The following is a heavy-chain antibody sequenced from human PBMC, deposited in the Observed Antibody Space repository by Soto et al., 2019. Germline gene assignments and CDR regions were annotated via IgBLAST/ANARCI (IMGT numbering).Heavy chain of an antibody. CDR3: ARERSVGYCSTTTCPRPFYYFGMGV. D-gene: IGHD2-2*01. CDR2: IIPISATA. Sequence: QVQLVQSGAEVKKPGSSVKVSCKASGGTFSRYPISWVRQAPGQGLEWMGGIIPISATADYVPKFQGRVMITGDESTSTGYMELRSLTSDDTAVYYCARERSVGYCSTTTCPRPFYYFGMGVWGQGTTVTVSS. CDR1: GGTFSRYP. V-gene: IGHV1-69*01. J-gene: IGHJ6*02.